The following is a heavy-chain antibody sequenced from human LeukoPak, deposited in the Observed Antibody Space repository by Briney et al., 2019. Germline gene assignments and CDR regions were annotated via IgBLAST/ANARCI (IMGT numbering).Heavy chain of an antibody. D-gene: IGHD3-16*01. CDR1: GGSINSHY. CDR2: IYTSGST. V-gene: IGHV4-4*07. CDR3: ARGLRNTPPADYYYYYMDV. Sequence: SETLSLTCSVSGGSINSHYWSWIRQPAGKGLEWIGRIYTSGSTNYNPSLKSRVTMSVDTSKNQFSLKLSSVTAADTAVYYCARGLRNTPPADYYYYYMDVWGKGTTVTVSS. J-gene: IGHJ6*03.